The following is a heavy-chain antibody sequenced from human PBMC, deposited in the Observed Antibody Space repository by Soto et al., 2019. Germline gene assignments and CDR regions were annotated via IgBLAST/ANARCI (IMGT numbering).Heavy chain of an antibody. CDR3: ASGITNFGVVITYFDY. J-gene: IGHJ4*02. V-gene: IGHV3-66*01. Sequence: EVQLVESGGGLVQPGGSLRLSCAASGFTVSSNYMSWVRQAPGKGLEWVSVIYSGGSTYYADSVKGRFTISRDNSKNTLYLQMNSLRAEETSMYYCASGITNFGVVITYFDYWGQGTLVTDSS. CDR1: GFTVSSNY. CDR2: IYSGGST. D-gene: IGHD3-3*01.